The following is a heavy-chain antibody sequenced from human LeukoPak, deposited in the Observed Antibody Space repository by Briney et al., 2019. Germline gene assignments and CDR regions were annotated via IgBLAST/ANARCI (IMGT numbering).Heavy chain of an antibody. D-gene: IGHD2-8*01. J-gene: IGHJ4*02. Sequence: ASVKVSCKASGYTFTSYGISWVRQAPGQGLEWMGWISAYNGNTNYAQKLQGRVTMTTDTSTSTAYMELRSLRSDDTAVYYCARVSGSARMVYALYFDYWGQGTLVTVSS. CDR1: GYTFTSYG. CDR3: ARVSGSARMVYALYFDY. V-gene: IGHV1-18*01. CDR2: ISAYNGNT.